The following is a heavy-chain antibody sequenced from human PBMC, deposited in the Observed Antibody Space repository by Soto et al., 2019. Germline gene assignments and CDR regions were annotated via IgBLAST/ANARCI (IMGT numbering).Heavy chain of an antibody. CDR3: ARVRTYYDSSGSLDY. CDR2: INPNSGDT. CDR1: GYTFTGYF. D-gene: IGHD3-22*01. V-gene: IGHV1-2*02. Sequence: ASVKVSCKASGYTFTGYFMHWVRQAPGQGLEWMGWINPNSGDTNYAQKFQGRVTMTRDMSISTAYMELRRLTSDDTAVYYCARVRTYYDSSGSLDYWGQGTLVTVSS. J-gene: IGHJ4*02.